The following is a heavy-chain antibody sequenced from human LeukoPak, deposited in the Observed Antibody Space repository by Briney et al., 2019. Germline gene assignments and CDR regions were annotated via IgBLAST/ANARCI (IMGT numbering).Heavy chain of an antibody. CDR2: IYYSGST. D-gene: IGHD2-15*01. V-gene: IGHV4-59*01. Sequence: SETLSLTCTVSGASITTYYWSWIRQPPGKGLEWIGYIYYSGSTNYNPYLRSRLTISLDTSKNQFSLKLSSVTAADTAVYYCARGRGGGGSSNNWLDPWGQGSLVIVSS. CDR3: ARGRGGGGSSNNWLDP. CDR1: GASITTYY. J-gene: IGHJ5*02.